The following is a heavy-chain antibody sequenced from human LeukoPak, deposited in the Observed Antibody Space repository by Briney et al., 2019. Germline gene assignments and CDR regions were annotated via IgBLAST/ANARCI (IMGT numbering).Heavy chain of an antibody. J-gene: IGHJ4*02. CDR1: GYTFTTYG. V-gene: IGHV1-18*01. Sequence: ASVKVSCKASGYTFTTYGISWVRQAPGQGLEWMGWISAYNGNINYAQKLQGRVTMTTDTSTSTAYMELRSLTSDDTAVYYCARAHGYDSSGYSEAYFDYWGQGTLVTVSS. D-gene: IGHD3-22*01. CDR3: ARAHGYDSSGYSEAYFDY. CDR2: ISAYNGNI.